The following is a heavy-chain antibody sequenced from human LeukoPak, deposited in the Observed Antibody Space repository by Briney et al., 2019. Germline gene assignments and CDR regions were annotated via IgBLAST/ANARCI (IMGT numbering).Heavy chain of an antibody. Sequence: GGSLRLSCAASGFTFNTYAMTWVRQAPGKGLGWVSLINKDENTYYADSVKGRFTISRDNSKNTLYLQMNTLRADDTAVYYCARQPQFCGGLCYLYYWGQGTLVTVSS. V-gene: IGHV3-23*01. CDR1: GFTFNTYA. D-gene: IGHD2-21*02. CDR2: INKDENT. CDR3: ARQPQFCGGLCYLYY. J-gene: IGHJ4*02.